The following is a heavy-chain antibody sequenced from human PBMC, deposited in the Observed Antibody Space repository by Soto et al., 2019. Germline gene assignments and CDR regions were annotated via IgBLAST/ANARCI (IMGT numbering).Heavy chain of an antibody. J-gene: IGHJ5*02. Sequence: EVQLVESGGGLGQPGGSLRLSCAASGFTFHTYWMHWVRQAPGKGLVWVSRINSDGSRTNYAHSVKGRFTTFRDNAKNTVYLELNSLAAEDTAVYYCATVATGNYDWFDPWGQGTLVTVSS. CDR3: ATVATGNYDWFDP. V-gene: IGHV3-74*01. CDR1: GFTFHTYW. D-gene: IGHD6-25*01. CDR2: INSDGSRT.